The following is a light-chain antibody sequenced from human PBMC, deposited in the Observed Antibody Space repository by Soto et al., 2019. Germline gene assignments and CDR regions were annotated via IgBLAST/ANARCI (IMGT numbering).Light chain of an antibody. V-gene: IGKV1-39*01. CDR3: QQSYSSPPT. J-gene: IGKJ1*01. CDR1: QNIDTY. CDR2: DAP. Sequence: DIQMTQSPPAXSAFVGDRVTITCRASQNIDTYLNWYQQKPGKAPELLIHDAPSLQSGVPSRFSGSGSGADFTLTIGSLQPEDFAVYYCQQSYSSPPTFGQGTKVDIK.